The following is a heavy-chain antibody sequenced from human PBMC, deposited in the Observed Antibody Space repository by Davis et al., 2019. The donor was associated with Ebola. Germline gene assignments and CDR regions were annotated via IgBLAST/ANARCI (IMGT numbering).Heavy chain of an antibody. CDR3: AKLPPSYCSGTSCYSDAFDI. V-gene: IGHV4-38-2*02. D-gene: IGHD2-2*02. Sequence: SETLSLTCTVSGGSISTGYYWGWNRQPPGKGLEWIGSIYYSGNTYYNPSLKSRVTISVDTSKNQFSLKLSSVTAADTAVYYCAKLPPSYCSGTSCYSDAFDIWGQGTMVTVSS. CDR1: GGSISTGYY. CDR2: IYYSGNT. J-gene: IGHJ3*02.